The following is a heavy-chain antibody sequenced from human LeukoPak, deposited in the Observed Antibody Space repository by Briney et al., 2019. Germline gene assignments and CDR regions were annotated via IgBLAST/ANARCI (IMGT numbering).Heavy chain of an antibody. CDR3: ARDRLYYDILTGYYNWFDP. Sequence: ASVKVSCKASGYTFTGYGISWVRQAPRQGLEWVGWISPYNGKTYNAQKLQGRVTMTTDTSTNTAYMELRSLSSDDTAVYYCARDRLYYDILTGYYNWFDPWGQGTLVTVSS. J-gene: IGHJ5*02. D-gene: IGHD3-9*01. V-gene: IGHV1-18*01. CDR2: ISPYNGKT. CDR1: GYTFTGYG.